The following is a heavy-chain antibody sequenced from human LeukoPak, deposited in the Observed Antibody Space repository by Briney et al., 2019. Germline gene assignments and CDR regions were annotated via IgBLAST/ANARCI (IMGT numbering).Heavy chain of an antibody. CDR3: ASGGSTRAASRFDH. J-gene: IGHJ5*02. D-gene: IGHD2-15*01. V-gene: IGHV4-4*07. Sequence: SETLSLTCTVSGGSISSYYWSWIRQPAGKGLEWIGRIYTSGSTNYNPSLKSRVTMSVDTSKNQFSLKLSSVTAADTAVYYCASGGSTRAASRFDHWGQGTLVTVSS. CDR2: IYTSGST. CDR1: GGSISSYY.